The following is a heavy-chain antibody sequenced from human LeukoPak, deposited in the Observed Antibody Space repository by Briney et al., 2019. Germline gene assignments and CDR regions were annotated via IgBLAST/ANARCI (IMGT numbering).Heavy chain of an antibody. Sequence: GGSLRLSCAASGFTFSSCSMNWVRQAPRKGLEWVSSISSSSSYIYYADSVKGRFTISRDNAKNSLYLQMNSLRAEDTAVYYCARRTVTTDDAFDIWGQGTMVTVSS. V-gene: IGHV3-21*01. D-gene: IGHD4-11*01. CDR2: ISSSSSYI. CDR3: ARRTVTTDDAFDI. CDR1: GFTFSSCS. J-gene: IGHJ3*02.